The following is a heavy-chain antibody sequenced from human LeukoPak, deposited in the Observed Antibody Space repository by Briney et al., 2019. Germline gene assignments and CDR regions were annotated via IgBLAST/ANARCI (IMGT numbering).Heavy chain of an antibody. CDR2: ISWNSGSI. D-gene: IGHD5-24*01. Sequence: PGRSLRLSCAASGFTFDDYAMHWVRQAPGKGLEWVSGISWNSGSIGYADSVKGRFTISRDNAKNSLYLQMNSLRAEDTALYYCAKSTVEMAPNDAFDIWGRGTMVTVSS. V-gene: IGHV3-9*01. J-gene: IGHJ3*02. CDR1: GFTFDDYA. CDR3: AKSTVEMAPNDAFDI.